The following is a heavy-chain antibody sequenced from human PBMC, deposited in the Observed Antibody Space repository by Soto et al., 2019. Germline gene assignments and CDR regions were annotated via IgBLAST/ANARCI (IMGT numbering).Heavy chain of an antibody. CDR1: GFTFSPYS. J-gene: IGHJ6*02. Sequence: DVQLVESGGGLVKPGESLRLSCAASGFTFSPYSMNWVRQAPGKGLEWVSSISCSSSYIYYADSVKGRFTISTDNAKNSLYLQMNSLRGEDTAVYYCARVVDYCYPYDYYGMDVWGQGTTVTVSS. V-gene: IGHV3-21*01. D-gene: IGHD3-16*01. CDR2: ISCSSSYI. CDR3: ARVVDYCYPYDYYGMDV.